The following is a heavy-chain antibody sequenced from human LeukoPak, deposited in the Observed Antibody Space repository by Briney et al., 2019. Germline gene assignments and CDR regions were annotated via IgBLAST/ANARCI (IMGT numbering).Heavy chain of an antibody. CDR2: IRYDGSNK. CDR1: GFTFSSYG. D-gene: IGHD6-13*01. Sequence: GGSLRLSCAASGFTFSSYGMYWVRQAPGKGLEWVAFIRYDGSNKYYADSVKGRFTISRDNSKNTLYLQMKSLRAEDTAVYYCVRGSAAAKNAFDVWGQGTMVSVSS. J-gene: IGHJ3*01. V-gene: IGHV3-30*02. CDR3: VRGSAAAKNAFDV.